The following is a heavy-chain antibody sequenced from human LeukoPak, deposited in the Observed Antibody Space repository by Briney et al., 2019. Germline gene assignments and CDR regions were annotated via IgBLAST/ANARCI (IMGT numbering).Heavy chain of an antibody. Sequence: GGSLRLSCAASGFTFSSYGMHWVRQAPGNGLEWVAVIWYDGSNKYYADSVKGRFTISRDNSKNTLYLQMNSLRAEDTAVYYCARDYDILTGYPTYYFDYWGQGTLVTVSS. D-gene: IGHD3-9*01. CDR1: GFTFSSYG. CDR2: IWYDGSNK. J-gene: IGHJ4*02. V-gene: IGHV3-33*01. CDR3: ARDYDILTGYPTYYFDY.